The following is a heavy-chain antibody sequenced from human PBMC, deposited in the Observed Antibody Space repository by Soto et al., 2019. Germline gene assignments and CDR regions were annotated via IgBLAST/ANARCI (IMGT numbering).Heavy chain of an antibody. CDR1: GVSISGYY. CDR3: ARNGVGATTRANYYYYGMDV. D-gene: IGHD1-26*01. Sequence: PSETLSLTCTISGVSISGYYWTWIRQSPGKGLEYIGYIYSGNTNYNPSLNSRVTISVDTSKNQFSLKLSSVTAADTAVYYCARNGVGATTRANYYYYGMDVWGQGTTVTVSS. V-gene: IGHV4-59*08. CDR2: IYSGNT. J-gene: IGHJ6*02.